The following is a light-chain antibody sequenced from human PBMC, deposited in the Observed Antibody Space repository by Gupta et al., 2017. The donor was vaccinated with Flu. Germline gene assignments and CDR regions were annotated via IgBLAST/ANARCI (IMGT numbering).Light chain of an antibody. CDR1: QDIVNS. Sequence: PAFQSLTPKETFTITRRASQDIVNSLTWYQQKPGQSPHLLIKYASQFCSGVPSRFSGSGSGTDFTLTINSLETEDAATYYCQQSSNSPWTFGQGTKVEIK. CDR3: QQSSNSPWT. J-gene: IGKJ1*01. CDR2: YAS. V-gene: IGKV6-21*01.